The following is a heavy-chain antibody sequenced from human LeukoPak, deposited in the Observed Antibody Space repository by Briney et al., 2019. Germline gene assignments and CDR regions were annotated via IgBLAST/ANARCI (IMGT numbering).Heavy chain of an antibody. J-gene: IGHJ6*02. CDR2: INHSGST. Sequence: PSETLSLTCAVYGGSFSGYYWSWIRQPPGKGLEWIGEINHSGSTNYNPSLKSRVTMSVDTSKNQFSLKLSSVTAADTAVYYCARDEKVVVVAASYYYYYGMDVWGQGTTVTVSS. CDR3: ARDEKVVVVAASYYYYYGMDV. D-gene: IGHD2-15*01. V-gene: IGHV4-34*01. CDR1: GGSFSGYY.